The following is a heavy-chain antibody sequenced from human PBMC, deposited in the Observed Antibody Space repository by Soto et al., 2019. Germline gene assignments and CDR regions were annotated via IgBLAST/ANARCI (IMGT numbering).Heavy chain of an antibody. Sequence: PGGSLRLSCAASGFTFSSYAMSWVRQAPGKGLEWVSAISGSGGSTYYADSVKGRFTISRDNSKNTLYLQMNSLRAEDTAVYYCARDLGAQQWLAPRSYGMDVWGQGTRVTAP. J-gene: IGHJ6*02. CDR1: GFTFSSYA. CDR3: ARDLGAQQWLAPRSYGMDV. CDR2: ISGSGGST. V-gene: IGHV3-23*01. D-gene: IGHD6-19*01.